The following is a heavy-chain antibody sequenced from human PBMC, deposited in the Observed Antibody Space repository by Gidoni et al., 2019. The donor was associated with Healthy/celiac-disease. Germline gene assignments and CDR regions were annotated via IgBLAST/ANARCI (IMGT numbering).Heavy chain of an antibody. D-gene: IGHD3-22*01. CDR1: GGTFRRYA. Sequence: QVQLVQSGAEVKKPGSSVKVSCKASGGTFRRYAIRWVRQAPGQGLEWMGGIIPIFGTANYAQKFQGRVTITADESTSTAYMELSSLRSEDTAVYYCATGGYYDSSGYSYYWGQGTLVTVSS. V-gene: IGHV1-69*01. CDR2: IIPIFGTA. J-gene: IGHJ4*02. CDR3: ATGGYYDSSGYSYY.